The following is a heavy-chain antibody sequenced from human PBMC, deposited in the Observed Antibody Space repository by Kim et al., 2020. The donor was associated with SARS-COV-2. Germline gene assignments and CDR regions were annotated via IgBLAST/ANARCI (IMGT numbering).Heavy chain of an antibody. CDR3: ARASGGSYFGYYFDY. J-gene: IGHJ4*02. Sequence: QKFQGRVPITRDASARTAYMELSSLRSEDTAVYYCARASGGSYFGYYFDYWGQGTLVTVSS. V-gene: IGHV1-3*01. D-gene: IGHD1-26*01.